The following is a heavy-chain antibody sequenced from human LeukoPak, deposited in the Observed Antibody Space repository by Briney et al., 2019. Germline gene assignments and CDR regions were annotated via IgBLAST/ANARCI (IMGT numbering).Heavy chain of an antibody. CDR3: ARVSCSSTSCFDY. J-gene: IGHJ4*02. CDR1: GFTVSSNY. Sequence: PGGSLRLSCAASGFTVSSNYMSWVRQSPGKGLEWVSSISSSSSYIYYADSVKGRFTISRDNAKNSLYLQMNSLRAEDTAVYYCARVSCSSTSCFDYWGQGTLVTVSS. V-gene: IGHV3-21*01. D-gene: IGHD2-2*01. CDR2: ISSSSSYI.